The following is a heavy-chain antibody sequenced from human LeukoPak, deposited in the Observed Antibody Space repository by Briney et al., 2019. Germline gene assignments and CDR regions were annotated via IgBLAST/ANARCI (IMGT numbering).Heavy chain of an antibody. CDR3: AREKPFSGSYYIAWFDP. CDR2: INPSGGST. CDR1: GYTFTSYY. V-gene: IGHV1-46*01. D-gene: IGHD1-26*01. Sequence: ASVTVSCKASGYTFTSYYMHWVRQAPGQGLEWMGIINPSGGSTSYAQKFQGRVTMTRDTSTSTVYMELSSLRSEDTAVYYCAREKPFSGSYYIAWFDPWGQGTLVTVSS. J-gene: IGHJ5*02.